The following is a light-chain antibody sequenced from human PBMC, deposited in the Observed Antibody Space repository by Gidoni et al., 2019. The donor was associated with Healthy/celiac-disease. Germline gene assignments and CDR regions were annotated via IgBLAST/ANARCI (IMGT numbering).Light chain of an antibody. V-gene: IGLV3-21*02. CDR2: DDS. Sequence: SYVLTQPPSVSVAPGQTARITCGGNNIGSKSVNLYQQKPGQAPVLLVYDDSDRPSGIPERFSGANSGNTATLTISSVEDGEEADDYCQVWDSSSDHYVFGTGTKVTVL. CDR1: NIGSKS. J-gene: IGLJ1*01. CDR3: QVWDSSSDHYV.